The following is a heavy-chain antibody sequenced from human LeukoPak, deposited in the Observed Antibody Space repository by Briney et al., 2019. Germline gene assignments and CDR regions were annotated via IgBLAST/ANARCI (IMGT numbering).Heavy chain of an antibody. CDR3: ARDLLNEGNHLDY. D-gene: IGHD4-23*01. CDR1: GGSISSSSYY. CDR2: IYYSGST. Sequence: SETLSLACTVSGGSISSSSYYWGWIRQPPGKGLEWIGTIYYSGSTYYNPSLKSRVTISVDTSKNQFSLKLSSVTAADTAVYYCARDLLNEGNHLDYWGQGTLVTVSS. V-gene: IGHV4-39*02. J-gene: IGHJ4*02.